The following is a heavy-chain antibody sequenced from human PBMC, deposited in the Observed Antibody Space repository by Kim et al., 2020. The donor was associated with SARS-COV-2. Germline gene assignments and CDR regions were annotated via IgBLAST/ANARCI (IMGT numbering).Heavy chain of an antibody. D-gene: IGHD3-10*01. CDR1: GYTFTSYA. J-gene: IGHJ6*02. V-gene: IGHV1-3*01. CDR3: ARDQVLLWFGESLYYYYGMDV. CDR2: INAGNGNT. Sequence: ASVKVSCKASGYTFTSYAMHWVRQAPGQRLEWMGWINAGNGNTKYSQKFQGRVTITRDTSASTAYMELSSLRSEDTAVYYCARDQVLLWFGESLYYYYGMDVWGQGTTVTVSS.